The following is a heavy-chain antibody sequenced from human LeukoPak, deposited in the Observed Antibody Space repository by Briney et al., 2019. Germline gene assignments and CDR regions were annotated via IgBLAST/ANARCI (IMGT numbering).Heavy chain of an antibody. CDR2: IYYSGST. V-gene: IGHV4-59*08. Sequence: SETLSLTCTVSGGSISSYYWSWIRQPPGKGLEWIGYIYYSGSTNYYPSLKSRVTISVDTSKNQFSLRLSSVTAADTAVYNCARRLRRTHYFDSWGQGTLVTVSS. D-gene: IGHD1/OR15-1a*01. J-gene: IGHJ4*02. CDR1: GGSISSYY. CDR3: ARRLRRTHYFDS.